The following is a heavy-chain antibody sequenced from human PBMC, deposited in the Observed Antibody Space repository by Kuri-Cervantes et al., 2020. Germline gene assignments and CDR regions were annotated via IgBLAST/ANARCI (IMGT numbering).Heavy chain of an antibody. CDR1: GGTFSSYA. Sequence: SVKVSCKASGGTFSSYAISWVRQAPGQGLEWMGGIIPIFGTANYAQKFQGRVTITTDESTSTAYMELSSLRPEDTAVYYSAKPAKPYGSGLDVWGKGTTVTVSS. CDR3: AKPAKPYGSGLDV. J-gene: IGHJ6*04. CDR2: IIPIFGTA. V-gene: IGHV1-69*05. D-gene: IGHD1-14*01.